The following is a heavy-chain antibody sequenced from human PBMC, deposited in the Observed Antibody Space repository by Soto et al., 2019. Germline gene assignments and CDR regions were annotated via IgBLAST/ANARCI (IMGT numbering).Heavy chain of an antibody. Sequence: GGSLRLSCAASGFTFSSYAMSWVRQAPGKGLEWVSAISGSGGSTYYADSVKGRLTISRDNSKNTLYLQMNSLRAEDTAVYYCAKDLFRGVVPAAIVPIPDYWGQGTLVTVSS. CDR2: ISGSGGST. CDR1: GFTFSSYA. CDR3: AKDLFRGVVPAAIVPIPDY. D-gene: IGHD2-2*01. J-gene: IGHJ4*02. V-gene: IGHV3-23*01.